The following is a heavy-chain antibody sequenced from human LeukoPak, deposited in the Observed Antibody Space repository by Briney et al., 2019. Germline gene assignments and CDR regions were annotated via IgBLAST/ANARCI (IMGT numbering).Heavy chain of an antibody. Sequence: SQTLSLTCTVSGGSISSGGYYWSWIRQHPGKGLEWIGYIYYSGSTHYNPSLKSRVTISVDTSKNQFPLKLSSVTAADTAVYYCARDVAAENNWFDPWGQGTLVTVSS. J-gene: IGHJ5*02. CDR3: ARDVAAENNWFDP. CDR2: IYYSGST. CDR1: GGSISSGGYY. V-gene: IGHV4-31*03. D-gene: IGHD6-25*01.